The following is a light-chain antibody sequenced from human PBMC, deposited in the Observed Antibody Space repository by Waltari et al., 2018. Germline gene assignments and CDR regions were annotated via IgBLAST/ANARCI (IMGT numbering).Light chain of an antibody. J-gene: IGLJ3*02. CDR3: SSFTISSTWV. CDR2: DVS. Sequence: QSALTQPASVSGSPGQSITIPCTGTSSAVGGYNYVSWYQQHPGQPPKPMIYDVSNRPSGVSNRFSGSKSGNTASLTISGLQAEDEADYYCSSFTISSTWVFGGGTKLTVL. V-gene: IGLV2-14*01. CDR1: SSAVGGYNY.